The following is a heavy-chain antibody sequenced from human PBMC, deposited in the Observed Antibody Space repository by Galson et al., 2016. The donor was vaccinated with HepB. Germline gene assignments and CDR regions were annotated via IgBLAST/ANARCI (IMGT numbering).Heavy chain of an antibody. CDR2: ISYDGSNK. Sequence: SLRLSCAASGFTFSSYGMHWVRQAPGKGLEWVAVISYDGSNKYYAGSVKGRFTISRDNSKNTLYLQMNSLRAEDTAVYYCAKDPIQCGGDCTRASYYFDYWGQGLLVTVSS. CDR1: GFTFSSYG. J-gene: IGHJ4*02. D-gene: IGHD2-21*02. V-gene: IGHV3-30*18. CDR3: AKDPIQCGGDCTRASYYFDY.